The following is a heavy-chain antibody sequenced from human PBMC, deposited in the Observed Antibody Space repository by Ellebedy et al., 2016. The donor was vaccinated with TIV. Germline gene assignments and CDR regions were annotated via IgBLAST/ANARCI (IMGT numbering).Heavy chain of an antibody. D-gene: IGHD3-10*01. J-gene: IGHJ4*02. CDR2: IHPRSSNT. V-gene: IGHV1-2*02. CDR3: ARYRGINGLDY. CDR1: GHTFTDYY. Sequence: AASVKVSCKASGHTFTDYYLHWVRQAPGRGLEWMGWIHPRSSNTYYEEKFRGRVTMTRDTSISTAYMELSGLRSDDTAVYFCARYRGINGLDYWGQGTLVTVSS.